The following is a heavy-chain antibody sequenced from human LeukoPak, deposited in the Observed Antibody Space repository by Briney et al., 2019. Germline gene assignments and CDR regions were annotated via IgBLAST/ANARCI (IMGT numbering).Heavy chain of an antibody. J-gene: IGHJ4*02. CDR3: ATDMMNGTTWRDY. D-gene: IGHD1-1*01. V-gene: IGHV1-24*01. CDR1: GYPLAELS. Sequence: ASANVSCKVSGYPLAELSIHWVRQTPGKGLEWMGGFDAEQDKTLYAQKFEGRVTMTEDTSTATAHLEMNSLTFDDTAVYYCATDMMNGTTWRDYWGQGTLVLVSS. CDR2: FDAEQDKT.